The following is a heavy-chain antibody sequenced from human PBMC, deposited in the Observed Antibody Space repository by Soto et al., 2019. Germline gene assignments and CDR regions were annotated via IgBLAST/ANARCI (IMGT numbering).Heavy chain of an antibody. V-gene: IGHV3-30-3*01. CDR1: GFTFSSYA. J-gene: IGHJ4*02. CDR2: ISYDGSNK. CDR3: ARDSSAAAGETALDY. D-gene: IGHD6-13*01. Sequence: GGSLRLSCAASGFTFSSYAMHWVRQAPGKGLEWVAVISYDGSNKYYADSVKGRFTISRDNSKNTLYPQMNSLRAEDTAVYYCARDSSAAAGETALDYWGQGTLVTVSS.